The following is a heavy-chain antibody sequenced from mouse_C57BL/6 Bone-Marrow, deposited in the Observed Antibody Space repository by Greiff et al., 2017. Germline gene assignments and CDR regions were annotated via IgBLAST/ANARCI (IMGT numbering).Heavy chain of an antibody. J-gene: IGHJ1*03. CDR1: GYTFTSYW. CDR3: ARADYYYGSSYFYWYFDV. V-gene: IGHV1-69*01. D-gene: IGHD1-1*01. Sequence: VKLQQPGAELVMPGASVKLSCKASGYTFTSYWMHWVKQRPGQGLEWIGEIDPSDSYTNYNQKFKGKSTLTVDKSSSTAYMQLSSLTSEDSAVYYCARADYYYGSSYFYWYFDVWGTGTTVTVSS. CDR2: IDPSDSYT.